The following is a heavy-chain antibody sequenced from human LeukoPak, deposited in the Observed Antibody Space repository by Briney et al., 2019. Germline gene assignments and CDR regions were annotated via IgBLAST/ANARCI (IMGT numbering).Heavy chain of an antibody. D-gene: IGHD2-2*01. CDR2: ISYDGSNK. Sequence: GGSLRLSCAASGFTFSSYAMHWVRQAPGKGLEWVAVISYDGSNKYYADSVKGRFTISRDNSKNTLYLQMNSLRAEDTAVYYCVRAHSTSCDRCAFDIWGQGTMVTVSS. CDR3: VRAHSTSCDRCAFDI. CDR1: GFTFSSYA. J-gene: IGHJ3*02. V-gene: IGHV3-30-3*01.